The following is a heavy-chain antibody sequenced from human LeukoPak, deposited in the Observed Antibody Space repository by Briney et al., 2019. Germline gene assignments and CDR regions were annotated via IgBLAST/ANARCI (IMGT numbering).Heavy chain of an antibody. J-gene: IGHJ4*02. Sequence: QPGGSLRPSCAASGFTFSTYAMSWVRQAPGKGLEWVSGISGNGGSTFYADSVKGRFTISRDNSKNTLYLQMNSLRAEDTAVYYCGKDVRDHYDTSGYYPYDYWGQGTLVTVSS. D-gene: IGHD3-22*01. CDR1: GFTFSTYA. CDR2: ISGNGGST. V-gene: IGHV3-23*01. CDR3: GKDVRDHYDTSGYYPYDY.